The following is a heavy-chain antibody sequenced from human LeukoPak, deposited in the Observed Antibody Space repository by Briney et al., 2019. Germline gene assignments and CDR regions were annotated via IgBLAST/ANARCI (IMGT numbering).Heavy chain of an antibody. CDR2: ISSNGGRT. Sequence: GGSLRLSCSASGLTFSMFAMNWVRQTPGKGLEYVPGISSNGGRTYYEDAVKGRFTISRDNSKNTLYLQVSSLRAEDTAVYYCVQEMFRVVRFNWLDPWGQGTLVTVSS. J-gene: IGHJ5*02. D-gene: IGHD3-10*01. CDR1: GLTFSMFA. V-gene: IGHV3-64D*08. CDR3: VQEMFRVVRFNWLDP.